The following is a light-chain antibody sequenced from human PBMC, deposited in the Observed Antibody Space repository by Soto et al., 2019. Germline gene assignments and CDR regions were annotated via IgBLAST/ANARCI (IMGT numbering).Light chain of an antibody. Sequence: QSALIQPASVSGSPGQSITISCTGTSSDVGGSNYVSWYQQHPGKAPKLMIYDVSKRPSGVPDRFSGSKSGNTASLTISGLQAEDEADYYCCSYAGSYTLYVFGTGTKVTVL. J-gene: IGLJ1*01. CDR3: CSYAGSYTLYV. CDR1: SSDVGGSNY. CDR2: DVS. V-gene: IGLV2-11*01.